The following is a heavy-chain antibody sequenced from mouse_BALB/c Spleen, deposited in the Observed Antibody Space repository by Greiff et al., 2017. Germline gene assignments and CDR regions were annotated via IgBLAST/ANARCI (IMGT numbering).Heavy chain of an antibody. CDR2: IWAGGST. D-gene: IGHD2-4*01. Sequence: QVQLQQSGPGLVAPSQSLSITCTVSGFSLTSYGVHWVRQPPGKGLEWLGVIWAGGSTNYNSALMSRLSISKDNSKSQVFLKMNSLQTDYTAMYYCARDRGLRYFDYWGQGTTLTVSS. V-gene: IGHV2-9*02. CDR1: GFSLTSYG. J-gene: IGHJ2*01. CDR3: ARDRGLRYFDY.